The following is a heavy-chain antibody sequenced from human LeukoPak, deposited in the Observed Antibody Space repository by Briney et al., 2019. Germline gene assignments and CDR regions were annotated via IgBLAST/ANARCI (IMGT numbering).Heavy chain of an antibody. CDR3: ARGKWGYSSGWYTIYFDY. D-gene: IGHD6-19*01. V-gene: IGHV1-18*01. CDR2: ISAYNGNT. Sequence: GASVKVSCKASGYTFTSYGISWVRQAPGQGLEWMGWISAYNGNTNYAQKLQGRVTMTTDTSTSTAYMELRSLRSEDTAVYYCARGKWGYSSGWYTIYFDYWGQGTLVTVSP. J-gene: IGHJ4*02. CDR1: GYTFTSYG.